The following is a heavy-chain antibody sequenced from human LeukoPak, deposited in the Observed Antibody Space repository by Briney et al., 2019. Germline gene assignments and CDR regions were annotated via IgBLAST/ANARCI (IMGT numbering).Heavy chain of an antibody. CDR2: ISGSSRHK. Sequence: GGSLRLSCAASGFTFSSYTMNWVRQAPGKGLEWVSSISGSSRHKYYADSVKGRFTISRDNAKNSLYLQMNSLRTEDTAVYYCARTANFAAGYYIDYWGQGTLVTVSS. CDR1: GFTFSSYT. D-gene: IGHD6-13*01. CDR3: ARTANFAAGYYIDY. J-gene: IGHJ4*02. V-gene: IGHV3-21*01.